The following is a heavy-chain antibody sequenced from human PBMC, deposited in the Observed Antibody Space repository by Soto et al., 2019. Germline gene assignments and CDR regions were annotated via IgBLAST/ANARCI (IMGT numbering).Heavy chain of an antibody. CDR3: ARAGMSGIDY. D-gene: IGHD3-3*01. CDR2: INPNSGGT. V-gene: IGHV1-2*02. J-gene: IGHJ4*02. CDR1: GYTFTGYY. Sequence: AASVKVSCKASGYTFTGYYMHWVRQAPGQGLEWMGWINPNSGGTNYAQKIQGRVTMTRDTSISTAYMELSRLRSDDKAVYYCARAGMSGIDYWGQGTLVTAPQ.